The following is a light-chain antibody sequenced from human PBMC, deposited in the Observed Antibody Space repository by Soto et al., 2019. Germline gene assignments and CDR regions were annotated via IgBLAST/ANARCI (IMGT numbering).Light chain of an antibody. V-gene: IGLV7-46*01. CDR1: TGAVTSGHY. CDR3: LLSYSGARAGVV. CDR2: DTS. J-gene: IGLJ2*01. Sequence: QAVLTQEPSLTVSPGGTVTLTCGSSTGAVTSGHYPYWFQQKPGQAPRTLIYDTSDKHSWTPARFSGSLLGGKAALTLSGAQPEDEAEYYCLLSYSGARAGVVFGGGTQLTVL.